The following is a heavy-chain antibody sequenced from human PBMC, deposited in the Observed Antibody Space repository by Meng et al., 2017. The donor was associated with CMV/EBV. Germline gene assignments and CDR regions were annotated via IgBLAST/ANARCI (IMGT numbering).Heavy chain of an antibody. CDR1: GFTFSSYA. Sequence: GESLKISCAASGFTFSSYAMGWVRQSPGKGLEWISAITGDGRTSYVADSLKGRFTISRDNSKETLFLQMNGLRDEDTAVYYCVKDPQDGTISATKYRWFDPWGQGTQVTVSS. J-gene: IGHJ5*02. D-gene: IGHD1-7*01. CDR2: ITGDGRTS. CDR3: VKDPQDGTISATKYRWFDP. V-gene: IGHV3-23*01.